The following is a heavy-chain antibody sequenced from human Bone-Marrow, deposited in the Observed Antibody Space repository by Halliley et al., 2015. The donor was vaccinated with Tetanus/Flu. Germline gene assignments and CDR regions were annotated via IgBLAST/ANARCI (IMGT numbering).Heavy chain of an antibody. CDR1: GYTFSSYW. Sequence: QLVQSGAEMRKPGESLKISCKGSGYTFSSYWLGWVRQMPGKGLEWMGIVYPGDSNVRYSPSFQGQVTFSVDKSTSTAYLQWSSLKASDSATYYCARRPFGDGYNLGTFDYWGQGTLVTVSS. CDR2: VYPGDSNV. CDR3: ARRPFGDGYNLGTFDY. V-gene: IGHV5-51*03. J-gene: IGHJ4*02. D-gene: IGHD5-12*01.